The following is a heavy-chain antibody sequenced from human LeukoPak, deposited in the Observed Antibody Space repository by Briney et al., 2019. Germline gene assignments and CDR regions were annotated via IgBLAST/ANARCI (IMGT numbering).Heavy chain of an antibody. Sequence: ASVKVSCKASGYTFTSYGISRVRQAPGQGLEWMGWISAYNGNTNYAQKLQGRVTMTTDTSTSTAYMELRSLRSDDTAVYYCARGIMITFGGVIATGEDYWGQGTLVTVSS. CDR3: ARGIMITFGGVIATGEDY. V-gene: IGHV1-18*01. D-gene: IGHD3-16*02. CDR2: ISAYNGNT. CDR1: GYTFTSYG. J-gene: IGHJ4*02.